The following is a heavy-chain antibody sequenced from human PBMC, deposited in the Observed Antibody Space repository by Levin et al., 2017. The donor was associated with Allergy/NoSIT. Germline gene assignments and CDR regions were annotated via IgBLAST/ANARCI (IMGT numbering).Heavy chain of an antibody. CDR2: IYYSGST. CDR1: GGSISSYY. CDR3: ARDGSYGMDV. Sequence: SETLSLTCTVSGGSISSYYWTWIRQPPGKGLEWIGYIYYSGSTDYNPSLKSRVTISVDTSKNKFSLNLSSVTAADTAVYYCARDGSYGMDVWGQGTTVTVSS. J-gene: IGHJ6*02. D-gene: IGHD2-15*01. V-gene: IGHV4-59*01.